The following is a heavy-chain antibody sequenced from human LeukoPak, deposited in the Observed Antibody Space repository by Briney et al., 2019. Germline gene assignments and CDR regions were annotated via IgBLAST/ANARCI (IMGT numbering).Heavy chain of an antibody. J-gene: IGHJ6*02. CDR2: MNPNSGNT. CDR3: ARSLTYYYGYAMDV. CDR1: GYTFTGYD. V-gene: IGHV1-8*01. D-gene: IGHD3-10*01. Sequence: ASVKVSCKASGYTFTGYDINWVRQATGQGLEWMGWMNPNSGNTGYAQKFQGRVTMTRNTSISTAYMELSSLRSEDTAVYYCARSLTYYYGYAMDVWGQGTTVTVSS.